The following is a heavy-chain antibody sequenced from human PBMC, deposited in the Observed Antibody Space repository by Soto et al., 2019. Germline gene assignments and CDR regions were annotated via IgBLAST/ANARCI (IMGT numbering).Heavy chain of an antibody. CDR3: TRDGRGLGRLSLFEY. V-gene: IGHV3-53*01. CDR1: GFTFSYYY. J-gene: IGHJ4*02. D-gene: IGHD2-21*02. CDR2: IYSGETT. Sequence: GGSRRLSGAASGFTFSYYYMSWIRQAPGKGLEWVASIYSGETTYYADSVRGRFTISSDKSKNTLYFQLSSLRIEDTAVYYCTRDGRGLGRLSLFEYWGQGVLVTVSS.